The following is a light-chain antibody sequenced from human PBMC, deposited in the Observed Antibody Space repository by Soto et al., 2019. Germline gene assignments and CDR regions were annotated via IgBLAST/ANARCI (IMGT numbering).Light chain of an antibody. J-gene: IGLJ1*01. CDR2: ANN. Sequence: QSVLAQPPSVSGAPGQRVTISCTGSGSNIGAGYDVHWYQQLPGTAPKLLIYANNNRPSGVPGRFSGSKSGTSASLAITGLQAEDEADYYCQSYDSSLSGYVFGTGTKVTVL. CDR1: GSNIGAGYD. CDR3: QSYDSSLSGYV. V-gene: IGLV1-40*01.